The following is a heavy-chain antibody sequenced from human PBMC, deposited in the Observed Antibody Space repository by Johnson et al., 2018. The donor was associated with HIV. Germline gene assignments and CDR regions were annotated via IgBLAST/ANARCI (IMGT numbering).Heavy chain of an antibody. D-gene: IGHD3-3*01. CDR2: IRYDGSNK. J-gene: IGHJ3*02. V-gene: IGHV3-30*02. CDR1: GFTFSSYG. CDR3: AKEYYNFWSGPDAFDI. Sequence: VQLVESGGGLVQPGGSLRLSCAASGFTFSSYGMHWVRQAPGKGLEWVTFIRYDGSNKYYVDSVKGRFTISRDNSKNTLYLQMNSLRAEDTAVYYCAKEYYNFWSGPDAFDIWGQGTMVTVSS.